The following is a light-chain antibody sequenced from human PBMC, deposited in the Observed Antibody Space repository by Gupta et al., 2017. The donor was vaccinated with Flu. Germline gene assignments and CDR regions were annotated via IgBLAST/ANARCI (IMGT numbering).Light chain of an antibody. CDR2: KAS. J-gene: IGKJ2*01. V-gene: IGKV1-5*03. Sequence: DIHMTQSPSTLSASVGDRVNITCRASQTITHRLAWYQQKPGRAPDLLIYKASNLEGGVPSRFSGSGSGTEFTLTLSGLQPDDFAIYYCQQYYASPYTFGQGTKLEIK. CDR1: QTITHR. CDR3: QQYYASPYT.